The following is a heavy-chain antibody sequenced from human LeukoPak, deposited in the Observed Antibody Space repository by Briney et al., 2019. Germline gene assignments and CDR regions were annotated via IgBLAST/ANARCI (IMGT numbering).Heavy chain of an antibody. CDR3: ARDRAGSSWTPFDY. CDR1: GYTFTSYG. V-gene: IGHV1-18*01. CDR2: ISAHNGNT. D-gene: IGHD6-13*01. Sequence: ASVKVSCKASGYTFTSYGISWVRQAPGQGLEWMGWISAHNGNTNYAQKLQGRVTMTTDTSTSTAYMELRSLRSDDTAVYYCARDRAGSSWTPFDYWGQGTLVTVSS. J-gene: IGHJ4*02.